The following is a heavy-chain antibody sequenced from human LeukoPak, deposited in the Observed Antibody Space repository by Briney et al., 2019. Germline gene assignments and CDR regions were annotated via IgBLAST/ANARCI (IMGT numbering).Heavy chain of an antibody. V-gene: IGHV3-9*01. Sequence: PGGSLRLSCAASGFTFGDYAMRWVRQAPGKGLEWVSGISWNSGSIGYADSVKGRFTISRDNAKNSLYLQMNSLRAEDTALYYCAKDTNGDYGGDAFDIWGQGTMVTVSS. CDR1: GFTFGDYA. D-gene: IGHD4-23*01. CDR2: ISWNSGSI. J-gene: IGHJ3*02. CDR3: AKDTNGDYGGDAFDI.